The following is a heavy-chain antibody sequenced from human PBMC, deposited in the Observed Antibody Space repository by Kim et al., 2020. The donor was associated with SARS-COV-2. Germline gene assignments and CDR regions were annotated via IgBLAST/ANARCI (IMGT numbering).Heavy chain of an antibody. CDR1: GFTFSSYS. J-gene: IGHJ6*02. CDR3: ARDSDCSGGSCYSDLSYYYGMDV. D-gene: IGHD2-15*01. V-gene: IGHV3-21*01. CDR2: ISSSSSYI. Sequence: GGSLRLSCAASGFTFSSYSMNWVRQAPGKGLEWVSSISSSSSYIYYADSVKGRFTISRDNAKNSLYLQMNSLRAEDTAVYYCARDSDCSGGSCYSDLSYYYGMDVWGQGTTVTVSS.